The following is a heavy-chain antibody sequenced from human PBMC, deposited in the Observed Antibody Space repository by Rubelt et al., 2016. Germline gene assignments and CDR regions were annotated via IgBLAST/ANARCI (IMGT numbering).Heavy chain of an antibody. CDR1: KFTVSLEY. J-gene: IGHJ3*01. Sequence: GGSLKLSCDSSKFTVSLEYMNWVRQAPGKGLEWVSIMYSDGRTFYADSVRGRFTISRDNSRNTLYLQMDSLRPEDTAVYSCTSGMTPQGYCSDSNCYTGAFDVWGQGTMVAVSS. D-gene: IGHD2-2*01. CDR3: TSGMTPQGYCSDSNCYTGAFDV. CDR2: MYSDGRT. V-gene: IGHV3-66*02.